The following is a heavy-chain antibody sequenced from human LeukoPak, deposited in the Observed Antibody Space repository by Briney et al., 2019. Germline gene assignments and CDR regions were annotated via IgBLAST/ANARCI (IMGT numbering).Heavy chain of an antibody. Sequence: GASVTVSCTASGYTFTSYDINWVRQAPGQGLEWMGWMNPNSGNTGYAQKFQGRVTITRNTSTSTAYMELSSLRSEDTAVYYCARVKPWDGYNPYYFDYWGQGTLVTVSS. CDR3: ARVKPWDGYNPYYFDY. CDR1: GYTFTSYD. D-gene: IGHD5-24*01. J-gene: IGHJ4*02. V-gene: IGHV1-8*03. CDR2: MNPNSGNT.